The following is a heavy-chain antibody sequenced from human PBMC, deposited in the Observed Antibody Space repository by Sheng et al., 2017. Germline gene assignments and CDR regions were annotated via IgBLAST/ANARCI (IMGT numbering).Heavy chain of an antibody. CDR1: GFTFGDYA. CDR2: IRAKAYGGTT. J-gene: IGHJ4*02. V-gene: IGHV3-49*04. D-gene: IGHD3-10*01. Sequence: EVYLVESGGGLVQPGRSLSLSCTASGFTFGDYALSWVRQAPGKGLEWVGFIRAKAYGGTTDYAASVKGRFTISRDDAKNTLNLQMTGLRVDDTGVYYCARGRWLHSRSYYFDSWGQGTLVTVSS. CDR3: ARGRWLHSRSYYFDS.